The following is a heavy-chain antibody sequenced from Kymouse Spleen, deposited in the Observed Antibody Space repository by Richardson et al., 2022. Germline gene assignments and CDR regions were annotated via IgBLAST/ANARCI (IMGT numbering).Heavy chain of an antibody. V-gene: IGHV4-34*01. CDR1: GGSFSGYY. CDR3: ARRECITMVRGPKNYYGMDV. J-gene: IGHJ6*02. CDR2: INHSGST. Sequence: QVQLQQWGAGLLKPSETLSLTCAVYGGSFSGYYWSWIRQPPGKGLEWIGEINHSGSTNYNPSLKSRVTISVDTSKNQFSLKLSSVTAADTAVYYCARRECITMVRGPKNYYGMDVWGQGTTVTVSS. D-gene: IGHD3-10*01.